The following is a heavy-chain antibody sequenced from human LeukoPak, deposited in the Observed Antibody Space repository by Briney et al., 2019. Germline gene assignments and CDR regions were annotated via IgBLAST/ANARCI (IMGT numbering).Heavy chain of an antibody. CDR3: ARVIHWAFDI. D-gene: IGHD2/OR15-2a*01. Sequence: SETLSLTCTVSGGSISSGSYYWSWIRQPAGKGLEWIGRIYTSGSTNYHPSLKSRVTISVDTSKNQFSLKLSSVTAADTAVYYCARVIHWAFDIWGQGTMVTVSS. V-gene: IGHV4-61*02. CDR2: IYTSGST. CDR1: GGSISSGSYY. J-gene: IGHJ3*02.